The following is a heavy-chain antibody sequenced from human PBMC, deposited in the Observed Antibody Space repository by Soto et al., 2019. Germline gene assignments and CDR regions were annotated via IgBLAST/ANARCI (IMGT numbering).Heavy chain of an antibody. CDR2: ISSSGTTT. Sequence: GGSLRLSCAASGFSLSDYYVSWIRQAPGEGLEWVSYISSSGTTTHYADSVKGRFTISKDNAKNSLYLQMNSLRAEDTAVYYCARVRGDSSGSYYFDYWGQGTLVTVSS. V-gene: IGHV3-11*01. D-gene: IGHD3-22*01. J-gene: IGHJ4*02. CDR1: GFSLSDYY. CDR3: ARVRGDSSGSYYFDY.